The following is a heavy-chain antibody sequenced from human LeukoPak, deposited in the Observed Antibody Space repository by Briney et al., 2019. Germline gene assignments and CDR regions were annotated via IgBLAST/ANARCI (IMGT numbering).Heavy chain of an antibody. D-gene: IGHD6-13*01. CDR2: IKQDGSEK. J-gene: IGHJ4*02. CDR3: AREGILAAGDY. V-gene: IGHV3-7*01. Sequence: GGSLRLSCAASGFTFIDYWMSWVRQAPGKGLEWVANIKQDGSEKYYVDSVKGRFTISRDNTKKSLYLQMNSLRVEDTAIHYCAREGILAAGDYWGQGTLVTVSP. CDR1: GFTFIDYW.